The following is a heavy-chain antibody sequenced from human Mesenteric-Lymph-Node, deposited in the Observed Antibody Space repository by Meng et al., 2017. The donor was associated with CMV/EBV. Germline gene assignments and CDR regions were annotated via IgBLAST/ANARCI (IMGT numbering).Heavy chain of an antibody. D-gene: IGHD2-2*02. V-gene: IGHV4-59*01. Sequence: SETLSLTCVVYGGSFSGYYWSWIRQPPGKGLEWIGYIYYSGTTNYNPSLKSRVTISIDTSRNQFSVKLSSVTAADTAVYYCARIDGAGINIVVVPAAIYFDYWGQGTLVTVSS. CDR3: ARIDGAGINIVVVPAAIYFDY. CDR1: GGSFSGYY. CDR2: IYYSGTT. J-gene: IGHJ4*02.